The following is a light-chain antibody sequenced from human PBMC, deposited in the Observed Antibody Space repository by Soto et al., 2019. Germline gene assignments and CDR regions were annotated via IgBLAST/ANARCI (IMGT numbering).Light chain of an antibody. J-gene: IGKJ1*01. V-gene: IGKV3-20*01. CDR3: LQHNTYPRT. CDR2: GAS. CDR1: QSVSNNY. Sequence: EIVLTHSSGTLSLSPGERATLSCRASQSVSNNYLAWYQQKPGQAPRLLIYGASNRATGIPDRFSGSGSGTDFTLTISSLQPEDFATYFCLQHNTYPRTFGQGTKVDI.